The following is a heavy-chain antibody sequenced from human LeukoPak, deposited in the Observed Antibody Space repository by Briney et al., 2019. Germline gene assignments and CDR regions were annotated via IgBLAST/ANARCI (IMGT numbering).Heavy chain of an antibody. CDR3: AKGEVEMATILDY. CDR2: ISSDGSNK. V-gene: IGHV3-30*18. Sequence: GGSLRLSCAASGFTFSSYAMHWVRQAPGKGLEWVALISSDGSNKYYADYVKGRFTISRDNSKNTLYLQMNSLRAEDTAVYYCAKGEVEMATILDYWGQGTLVTVSS. J-gene: IGHJ4*02. D-gene: IGHD5-24*01. CDR1: GFTFSSYA.